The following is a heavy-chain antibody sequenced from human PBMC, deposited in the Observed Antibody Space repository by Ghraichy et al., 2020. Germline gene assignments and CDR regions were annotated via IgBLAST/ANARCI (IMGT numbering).Heavy chain of an antibody. CDR1: GFTFTDYP. CDR2: ITPNGETT. V-gene: IGHV3-64*02. Sequence: GESLNISCVASGFTFTDYPMHWVRQAPGKGPESISAITPNGETTYYADSVKGRFTLSRDNSKRTLFLQMSRLTTEDTAIYYCARVTPAGYLDYWGQGILVTVSS. CDR3: ARVTPAGYLDY. D-gene: IGHD6-13*01. J-gene: IGHJ4*02.